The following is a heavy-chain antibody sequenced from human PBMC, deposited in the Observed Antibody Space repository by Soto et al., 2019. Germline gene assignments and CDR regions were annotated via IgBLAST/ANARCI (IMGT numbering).Heavy chain of an antibody. CDR1: GFTFSSYW. J-gene: IGHJ4*02. CDR3: AREGDYYGDYATDY. CDR2: INSDGSST. V-gene: IGHV3-74*01. Sequence: GGSLRLSCAASGFTFSSYWMHWVRQAPGKGLVWVSRINSDGSSTSYADSVKGRFTISRDNAKNTLYLQMNSLRAEDTAVYYCAREGDYYGDYATDYWGQGTLVTVSS. D-gene: IGHD4-17*01.